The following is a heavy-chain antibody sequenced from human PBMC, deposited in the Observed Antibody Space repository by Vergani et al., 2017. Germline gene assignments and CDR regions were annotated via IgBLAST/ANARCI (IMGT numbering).Heavy chain of an antibody. Sequence: QVQLVQSGAEVKKPGASVKVSCKASGYTFTSDDINWVRQATGQGLEWMGWMNPISGNTGYAQNLQGRLTITRDTSANTAYMELSSLTSEDMAVYYCVRARRTCTYDHCPRYYYDLWGQGTLVTVSS. CDR2: MNPISGNT. CDR1: GYTFTSDD. CDR3: VRARRTCTYDHCPRYYYDL. D-gene: IGHD2-8*01. V-gene: IGHV1-8*03. J-gene: IGHJ4*02.